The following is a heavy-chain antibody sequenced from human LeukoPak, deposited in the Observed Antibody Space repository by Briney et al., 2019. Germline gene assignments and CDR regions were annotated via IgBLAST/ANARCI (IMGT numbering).Heavy chain of an antibody. CDR1: GGSISSYY. J-gene: IGHJ4*02. V-gene: IGHV4-59*01. Sequence: SETLSLTCTVSGGSISSYYWSWIRQPPGKGLEWIGYIYYSGSTNYNPSLKSRVTISVDTSKNQFSLKLSSVTAADTAVYYCARGRRYSSGWLYYFDYWGQGTLVTVSS. CDR2: IYYSGST. D-gene: IGHD6-19*01. CDR3: ARGRRYSSGWLYYFDY.